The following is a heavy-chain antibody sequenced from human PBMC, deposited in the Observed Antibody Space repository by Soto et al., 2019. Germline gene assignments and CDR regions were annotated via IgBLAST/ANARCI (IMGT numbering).Heavy chain of an antibody. J-gene: IGHJ6*02. CDR1: GFTFSSYA. D-gene: IGHD3-3*01. CDR3: GKEGGVVHGYDMDV. V-gene: IGHV3-23*01. CDR2: ISGSGGST. Sequence: EVQLLESGGGLVQPGGSLRLSCAASGFTFSSYAMSWVRQAPGKGLEGVSAISGSGGSTYYADSVKGRFTITRDNSKNTLYLRMNSLRAEDTAVYYWGKEGGVVHGYDMDVWGQGTTVTDSS.